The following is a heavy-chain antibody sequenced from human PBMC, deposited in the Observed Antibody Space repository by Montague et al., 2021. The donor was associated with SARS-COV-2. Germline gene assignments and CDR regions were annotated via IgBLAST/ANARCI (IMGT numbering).Heavy chain of an antibody. V-gene: IGHV2-70*11. CDR1: GFSLSTSGMC. J-gene: IGHJ4*02. CDR3: ARELGTVVTLDY. CDR2: TDWDDDK. Sequence: PALVKPTQTLTLTCTFSGFSLSTSGMCVSWIRQPPGKALEWLARTDWDDDKYYSTSLKTRLTISKDTSKNQVVLTMTSMDPVDTATYYCARELGTVVTLDYWGQGTLVTVSS. D-gene: IGHD4-23*01.